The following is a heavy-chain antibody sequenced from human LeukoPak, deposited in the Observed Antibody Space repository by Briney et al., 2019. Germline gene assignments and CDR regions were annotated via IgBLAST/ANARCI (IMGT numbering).Heavy chain of an antibody. V-gene: IGHV3-23*01. CDR2: ISGSGGST. Sequence: GGSLRLSCAASGFTFSSYGMSWVRQAPGKGLEWVSAISGSGGSTYYADSVKGRFTISRDNSKNTLYLQMNSLRAVDTAVYYCAKEPYGSGSHDAFDIWGQGTMVTVSS. CDR3: AKEPYGSGSHDAFDI. J-gene: IGHJ3*02. CDR1: GFTFSSYG. D-gene: IGHD3-10*01.